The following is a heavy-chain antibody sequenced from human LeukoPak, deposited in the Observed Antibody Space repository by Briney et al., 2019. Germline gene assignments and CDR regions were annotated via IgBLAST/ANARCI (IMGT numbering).Heavy chain of an antibody. Sequence: PGGSLRLSCEASGFTFTNYGMTWVRQAPGKGLEWVSGISSSGGSTYYADSVKGRFTISRDNFKNSLYLQMNSLRADDTAVYYCAKGSSSGWYRPLDYWGQGTLVTVSS. V-gene: IGHV3-23*01. CDR3: AKGSSSGWYRPLDY. D-gene: IGHD6-19*01. CDR2: ISSSGGST. CDR1: GFTFTNYG. J-gene: IGHJ4*02.